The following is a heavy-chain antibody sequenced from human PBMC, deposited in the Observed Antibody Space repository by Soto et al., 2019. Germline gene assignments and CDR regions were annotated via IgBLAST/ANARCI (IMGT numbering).Heavy chain of an antibody. CDR1: GGTFSSYT. CDR2: IIPILGIA. D-gene: IGHD4-17*01. V-gene: IGHV1-69*02. J-gene: IGHJ2*01. Sequence: QVQLVQSGAEVKKPGSSVKVSCKASGGTFSSYTISWVRQAPGQGLEWMGRIIPILGIANYAQKFQGRVTITADKTTSTAYMELSSLRSEDTAVYYCARAFYGWYFDLWGRGTLVTVSS. CDR3: ARAFYGWYFDL.